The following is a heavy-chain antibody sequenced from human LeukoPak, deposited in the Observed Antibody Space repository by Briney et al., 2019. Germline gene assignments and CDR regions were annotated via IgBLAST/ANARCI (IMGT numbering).Heavy chain of an antibody. CDR3: ARSAAAGFSYYSYYLDV. CDR2: ISGSGGST. Sequence: GGSLRLSCAASGFTFSSYAMSWVRQAPGKGLEWVSAISGSGGSTYYADSVKGRFTISRDNSKNTLYLQMSSLRAEDTAVYYCARSAAAGFSYYSYYLDVWGKGTTVTIFS. V-gene: IGHV3-23*01. CDR1: GFTFSSYA. D-gene: IGHD6-13*01. J-gene: IGHJ6*03.